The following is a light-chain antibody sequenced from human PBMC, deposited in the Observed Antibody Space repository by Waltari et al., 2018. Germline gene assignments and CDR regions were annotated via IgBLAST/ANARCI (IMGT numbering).Light chain of an antibody. V-gene: IGLV3-21*04. CDR2: PDR. J-gene: IGLJ1*01. CDR3: QVWDNSRDQAVFGPGRLV. Sequence: YVVTQPPSLSVAPGETAMIPCGGNSIGGRSVHCFQQRPRQAPVLVIHPDRDRPSGIPERFSGSNSRNTATLTISRVEAGDEADYYCQVWDNSRDQAVFGPGRLVFGTGTKVTVL. CDR1: SIGGRS.